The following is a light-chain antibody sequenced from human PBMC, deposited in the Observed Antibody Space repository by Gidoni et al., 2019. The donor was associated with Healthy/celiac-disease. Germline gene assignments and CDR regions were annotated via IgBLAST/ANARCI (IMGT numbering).Light chain of an antibody. V-gene: IGLV2-23*02. Sequence: QSALTQPASVSGSPGQSITISCTGTSSDVGSYNLVSWYQQHQGKAPKLMIYEVSKRPSGVSKRFSGSKSGNTASLTISGLQAEDQADYYCCSYAGSSTFKVFGGGTKLTVL. CDR1: SSDVGSYNL. CDR3: CSYAGSSTFKV. CDR2: EVS. J-gene: IGLJ2*01.